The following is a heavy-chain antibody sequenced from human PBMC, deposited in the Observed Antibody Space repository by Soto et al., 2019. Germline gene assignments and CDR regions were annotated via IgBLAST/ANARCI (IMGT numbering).Heavy chain of an antibody. CDR2: INPYDGNT. D-gene: IGHD3-10*01. CDR1: CYTFNAYV. Sequence: QVQVVQSGGEVKNPGASVKVSCKASCYTFNAYVVSWVRQAPGQGLEWMGWINPYDGNTNYTQTLQGRVTMTTDTSTSTAYMELRSLRSDDTAVYYCARGGVSSYMDVWGKGTTVTVSS. J-gene: IGHJ6*03. V-gene: IGHV1-18*01. CDR3: ARGGVSSYMDV.